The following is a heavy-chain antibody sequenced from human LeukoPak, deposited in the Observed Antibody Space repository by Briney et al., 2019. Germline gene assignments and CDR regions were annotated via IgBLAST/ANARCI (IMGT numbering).Heavy chain of an antibody. D-gene: IGHD3-16*02. J-gene: IGHJ3*02. CDR1: GFTFSSYS. Sequence: GGSLRLSCAASGFTFSSYSMNWVRQAPGKGLGWVSYISSSSSTIYYADSVKGRFTISRDNAKNSLYLQMNSLRAEDTAVYYCARVLGITFGGVIVPDAFDIWGQGTMVTVSS. CDR3: ARVLGITFGGVIVPDAFDI. CDR2: ISSSSSTI. V-gene: IGHV3-48*01.